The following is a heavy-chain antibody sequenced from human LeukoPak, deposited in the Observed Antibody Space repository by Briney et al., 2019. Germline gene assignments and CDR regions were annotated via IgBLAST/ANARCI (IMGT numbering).Heavy chain of an antibody. CDR2: IYYSGNT. D-gene: IGHD2-15*01. Sequence: PSETLSLTCTVSGGSISSYYWSWIRQPPGKGLEWIGYIYYSGNTNYNPSLKSRVTISVDTSKNQFSLRLSSVTAADTAVYYCARLWSEGSWENWFDPWGQGTLVTVSS. V-gene: IGHV4-59*01. CDR3: ARLWSEGSWENWFDP. J-gene: IGHJ5*02. CDR1: GGSISSYY.